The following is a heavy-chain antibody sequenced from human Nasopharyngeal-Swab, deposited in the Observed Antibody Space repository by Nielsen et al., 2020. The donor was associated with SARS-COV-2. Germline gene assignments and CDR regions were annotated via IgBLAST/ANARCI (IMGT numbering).Heavy chain of an antibody. D-gene: IGHD1-26*01. V-gene: IGHV1-3*01. Sequence: ASVKVSCKASGYTFTSYAMHWVRQAPGQRLEWMGWINAGNGNTKYSQKFQGRVTITRDTSASTAYMELSSLRSEDTAVYYCAGAGRPNNFPPPYYYYGMDVWGQGTTVTVSS. CDR2: INAGNGNT. J-gene: IGHJ6*02. CDR3: AGAGRPNNFPPPYYYYGMDV. CDR1: GYTFTSYA.